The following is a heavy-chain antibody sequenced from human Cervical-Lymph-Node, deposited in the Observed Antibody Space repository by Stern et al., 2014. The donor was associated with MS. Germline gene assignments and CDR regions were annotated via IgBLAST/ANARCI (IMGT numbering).Heavy chain of an antibody. J-gene: IGHJ5*02. CDR1: GASITSYY. Sequence: QLQLQESGPGLLRPSETLSLTCTVSGASITSYYWSWIRQPPGKGLEWIGYIYYSGTNNYNASLKGRVAISIATSKTQFSLRLSSVTAADTAVYYCARATDLLGQGTLVTVSS. CDR2: IYYSGTN. V-gene: IGHV4-59*01. CDR3: ARATDL.